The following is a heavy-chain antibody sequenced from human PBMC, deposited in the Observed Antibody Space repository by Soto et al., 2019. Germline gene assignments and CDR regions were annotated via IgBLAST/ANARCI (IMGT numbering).Heavy chain of an antibody. J-gene: IGHJ4*02. CDR1: GGTFSSYA. D-gene: IGHD2-21*02. Sequence: ASVKVSCKASGGTFSSYAISWVRQAPGQGLEWMGGIIPIFGTANYAQKFQGRVTITADESTSTAYMELSSLRSEDTAVYYCARDEPHRADCGGDCYRVGYWGQGTLVTVSS. V-gene: IGHV1-69*13. CDR3: ARDEPHRADCGGDCYRVGY. CDR2: IIPIFGTA.